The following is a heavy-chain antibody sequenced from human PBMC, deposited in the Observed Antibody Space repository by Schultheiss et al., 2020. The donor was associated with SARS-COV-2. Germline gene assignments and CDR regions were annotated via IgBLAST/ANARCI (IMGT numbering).Heavy chain of an antibody. CDR2: ISGSGGST. D-gene: IGHD2-21*02. CDR3: AKLTAYCGGDCFDYFDY. Sequence: GGSLRLSCAASGFTFSSYAMSWVRQAPGKGLEWVSAISGSGGSTYYADSVKGRFTISRDNSKNTLYLQMNSLRAEDTAVYYCAKLTAYCGGDCFDYFDYWGQGTLVTVSS. CDR1: GFTFSSYA. V-gene: IGHV3-23*01. J-gene: IGHJ4*02.